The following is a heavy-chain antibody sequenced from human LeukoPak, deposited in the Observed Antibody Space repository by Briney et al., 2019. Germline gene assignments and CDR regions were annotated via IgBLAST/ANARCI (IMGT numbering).Heavy chain of an antibody. V-gene: IGHV4-34*01. D-gene: IGHD3-10*01. CDR3: ARGATNYYGSGSYYRAGKKYYFDY. CDR1: GGSFSGYY. J-gene: IGHJ4*02. CDR2: INHSGST. Sequence: PSETLSLTCAVYGGSFSGYYWSWIRQPPGKGLEWIGEINHSGSTNYNPSLKSRVTISVDTSKNQFSLKLSSVTAADTAVYYCARGATNYYGSGSYYRAGKKYYFDYGGQGTLVTVSS.